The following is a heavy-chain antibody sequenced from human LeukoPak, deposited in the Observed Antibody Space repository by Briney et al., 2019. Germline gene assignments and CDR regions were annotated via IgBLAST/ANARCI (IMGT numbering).Heavy chain of an antibody. CDR3: ARDGYSTFDY. Sequence: GGSLRLSCAASGFIFSNYEMNWVRQAPGKGLEWVSYISSSDSRIYYADSVKGRFTISRDNSKNTLYLQMNSLRAEDTAVYYCARDGYSTFDYWGQGTLVTVSS. CDR1: GFIFSNYE. V-gene: IGHV3-48*03. D-gene: IGHD4-11*01. CDR2: ISSSDSRI. J-gene: IGHJ4*02.